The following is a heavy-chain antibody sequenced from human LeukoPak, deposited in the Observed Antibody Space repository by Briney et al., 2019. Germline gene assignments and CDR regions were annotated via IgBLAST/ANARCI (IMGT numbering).Heavy chain of an antibody. Sequence: SQALSLTCTVSGGSISSGDYYWSWIRQPPGKGLEWIGYIYYSGSTYYNPSLKSRVTISVDTSKNQFSLKLSSVTAADTAVYYCARESIAARDSDCWGQGTLVTVSS. CDR1: GGSISSGDYY. CDR3: ARESIAARDSDC. J-gene: IGHJ4*02. D-gene: IGHD6-6*01. CDR2: IYYSGST. V-gene: IGHV4-30-4*01.